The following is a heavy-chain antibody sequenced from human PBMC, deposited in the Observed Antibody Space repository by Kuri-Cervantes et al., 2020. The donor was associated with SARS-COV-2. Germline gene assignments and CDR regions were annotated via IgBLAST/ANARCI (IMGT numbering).Heavy chain of an antibody. CDR3: ARQGPRSGSKRHDAFDI. CDR1: GYTFTSYY. V-gene: IGHV1-46*01. Sequence: ASVKVSCKASGYTFTSYYMHWVRQAPGQGLEWMGIINPSGGSTSYAQKFQGRVTMTRDTSTSTVYMELSSLRSDDTAVYYCARQGPRSGSKRHDAFDIWGQGTMVTVSS. CDR2: INPSGGST. D-gene: IGHD1-26*01. J-gene: IGHJ3*02.